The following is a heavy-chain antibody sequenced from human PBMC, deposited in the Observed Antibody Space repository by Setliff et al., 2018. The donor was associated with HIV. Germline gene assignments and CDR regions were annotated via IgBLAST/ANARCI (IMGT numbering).Heavy chain of an antibody. J-gene: IGHJ5*02. CDR1: GFTFGDYA. D-gene: IGHD6-13*01. CDR2: IKSKTDGGTT. Sequence: PGGSLRLSCAASGFTFGDYAMSWVRQAPGKGLEWVGRIKSKTDGGTTDYAAPVKGRFTISRDDSKNTLYLQMNSLKTEDTAVYYCTAALQQQVVRWFDPWGQGTLVTVSS. V-gene: IGHV3-15*01. CDR3: TAALQQQVVRWFDP.